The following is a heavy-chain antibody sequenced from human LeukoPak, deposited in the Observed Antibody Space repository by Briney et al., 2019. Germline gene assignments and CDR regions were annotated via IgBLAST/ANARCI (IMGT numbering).Heavy chain of an antibody. D-gene: IGHD3-10*01. Sequence: PGGSLRLSCGASGFIFQNYNMNWVRQAPGKGLEWVSAISGSGGSTYYADSVKGRFTISRDNSKNTLYLQMNSLRAEDTAVYYCAKGFGEQVRSDPIAFDIWGQGTMVTVSS. CDR1: GFIFQNYN. J-gene: IGHJ3*02. CDR3: AKGFGEQVRSDPIAFDI. V-gene: IGHV3-23*01. CDR2: ISGSGGST.